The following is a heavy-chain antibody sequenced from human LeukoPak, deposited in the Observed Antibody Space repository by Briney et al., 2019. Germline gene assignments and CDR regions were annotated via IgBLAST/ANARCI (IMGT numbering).Heavy chain of an antibody. J-gene: IGHJ6*03. V-gene: IGHV4-4*02. Sequence: SETLSLTCAVSGGSISSSNWWSWVRQPPGKGLEWIGEIYHSGGTNYNPSLKSRVTMSVDTSKNQFSLKLNSVTAADTAVYYCARSGVRGVILNSYYYYYMDVWGKGTTVTISS. CDR1: GGSISSSNW. CDR2: IYHSGGT. D-gene: IGHD3-10*01. CDR3: ARSGVRGVILNSYYYYYMDV.